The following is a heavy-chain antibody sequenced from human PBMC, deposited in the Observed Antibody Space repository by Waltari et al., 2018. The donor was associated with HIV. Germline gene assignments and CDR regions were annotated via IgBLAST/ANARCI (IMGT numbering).Heavy chain of an antibody. V-gene: IGHV3-33*01. J-gene: IGHJ3*02. CDR1: GFPFSSYG. CDR3: ARENGFRSRDAFDI. D-gene: IGHD2-8*01. Sequence: QVQLVESGGGVVQPGRSLRLSCAASGFPFSSYGRHWVRQAPGKGLEWVAVIWYDGSNKYYADSVKGRFTISRDNSKNTLYLQMNSLRAEDTAVYYCARENGFRSRDAFDIWGQGTMVTVSS. CDR2: IWYDGSNK.